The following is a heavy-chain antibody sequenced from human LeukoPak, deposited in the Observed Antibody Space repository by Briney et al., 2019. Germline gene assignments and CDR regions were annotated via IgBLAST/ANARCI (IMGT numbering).Heavy chain of an antibody. CDR2: FDPEDGET. J-gene: IGHJ6*02. Sequence: ASVKVSCKVSGYTLTELSMHWVRQAPGKGLEWMGGFDPEDGETIYAQKFQGRVTMTEDTSTDTAYMELSSLRSEDTAVYYCATAESPSVEIAVAGTHYYYGMDVWGQGTTVTVSS. CDR3: ATAESPSVEIAVAGTHYYYGMDV. CDR1: GYTLTELS. D-gene: IGHD6-19*01. V-gene: IGHV1-24*01.